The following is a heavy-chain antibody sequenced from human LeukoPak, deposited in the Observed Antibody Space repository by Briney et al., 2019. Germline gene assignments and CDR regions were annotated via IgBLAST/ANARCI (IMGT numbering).Heavy chain of an antibody. J-gene: IGHJ4*02. D-gene: IGHD6-13*01. CDR2: ITSSSSTI. V-gene: IGHV3-48*04. CDR3: AREGVAAAGNPFDY. CDR1: GFTFSSYS. Sequence: GGSLRLSCAASGFTFSSYSMNWVRQAPGKGLEWVSYITSSSSTIYYADSVKGRFTISRDNAKNSLYLQMNSLRAEDTAVYYCAREGVAAAGNPFDYWGQGTLVTVSS.